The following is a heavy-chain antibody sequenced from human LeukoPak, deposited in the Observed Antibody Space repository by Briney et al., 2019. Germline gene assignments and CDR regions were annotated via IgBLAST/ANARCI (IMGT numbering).Heavy chain of an antibody. J-gene: IGHJ4*02. CDR1: GYIFSDYW. V-gene: IGHV1-2*02. D-gene: IGHD3-16*01. CDR2: IDPASGIT. CDR3: ARVGAPGGLRPYHYYY. Sequence: ASVKVSCKASGYIFSDYWIHWVRQAPGRGRECLGWIDPASGITNQPQKFQGRITVTRDTSASTVYMDLTGLTTDDTALYYCARVGAPGGLRPYHYYYWGQGTLVTVSS.